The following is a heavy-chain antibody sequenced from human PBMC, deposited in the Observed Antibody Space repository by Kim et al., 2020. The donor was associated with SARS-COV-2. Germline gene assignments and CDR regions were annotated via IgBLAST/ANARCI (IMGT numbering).Heavy chain of an antibody. CDR1: GFTFKNYV. CDR2: ISYDGSKK. Sequence: GGSLRLSCAGSGFTFKNYVMHWVRQAPGKGLEWLASISYDGSKKYYEDSLKGRFTISRDSSKNTLYLQMNSLRAEDTALYYCARSGGVFDFRSAYY. CDR3: ARSGGVFDFRSAYY. D-gene: IGHD3-3*01. J-gene: IGHJ6*01. V-gene: IGHV3-30*03.